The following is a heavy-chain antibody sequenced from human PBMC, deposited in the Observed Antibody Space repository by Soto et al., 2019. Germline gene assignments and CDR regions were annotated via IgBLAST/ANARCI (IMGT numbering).Heavy chain of an antibody. CDR1: GYTFTSYY. CDR2: IDPSGGST. CDR3: TSRVGAAAGTRQGFDY. V-gene: IGHV1-46*01. J-gene: IGHJ4*02. Sequence: ASVKVSCKASGYTFTSYYVHWVRQAPGQGLEWVGVIDPSGGSTNYAQKFQGRVTLTRDTSTSTVYMELSSLRSEDTGVYYCTSRVGAAAGTRQGFDYWGQGTLVTVSS. D-gene: IGHD6-13*01.